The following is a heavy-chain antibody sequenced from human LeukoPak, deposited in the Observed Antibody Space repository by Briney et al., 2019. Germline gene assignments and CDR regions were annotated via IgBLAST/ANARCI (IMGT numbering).Heavy chain of an antibody. V-gene: IGHV1-18*01. CDR2: ISAYNGNT. CDR1: GYTFTSYG. CDR3: ARGKVVVVAAIGWLDAFDI. D-gene: IGHD2-15*01. J-gene: IGHJ3*02. Sequence: ASVKVSCKASGYTFTSYGISWVRQAPGQGLEWTGWISAYNGNTNYAQKLQGRVTMTTDTSTSTAYMELRSLRSDDTAVYYCARGKVVVVAAIGWLDAFDIWGQGTMVTVSS.